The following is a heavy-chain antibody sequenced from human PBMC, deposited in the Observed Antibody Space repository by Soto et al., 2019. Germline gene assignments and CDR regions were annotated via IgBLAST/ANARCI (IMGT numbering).Heavy chain of an antibody. CDR3: ASHSSGWENYYYYGMDV. D-gene: IGHD6-19*01. CDR2: IDPSDSYT. CDR1: GYSFTSYW. Sequence: GESLKISCKGSGYSFTSYWISWVRQMPGKGLEWMGRIDPSDSYTNYSPAFQGHVTISADKSISTAYLQWSSLKASDTAMYYCASHSSGWENYYYYGMDVWGQGTTVTVSS. V-gene: IGHV5-10-1*01. J-gene: IGHJ6*02.